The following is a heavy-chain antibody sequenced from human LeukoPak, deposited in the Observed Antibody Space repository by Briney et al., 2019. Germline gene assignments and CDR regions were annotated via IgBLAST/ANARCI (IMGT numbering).Heavy chain of an antibody. CDR1: GGTFSSYA. D-gene: IGHD2-21*02. Sequence: GASVKVSCKASGGTFSSYAISWVRQAPGQGLEWMGGIIPIFGTANYAQKLQGRVTITADESTSTAYMELSSLRSEDTAVYYCARVLPRYCGGDCYLYYFDYWGQGTLVTVSS. CDR2: IIPIFGTA. J-gene: IGHJ4*02. V-gene: IGHV1-69*13. CDR3: ARVLPRYCGGDCYLYYFDY.